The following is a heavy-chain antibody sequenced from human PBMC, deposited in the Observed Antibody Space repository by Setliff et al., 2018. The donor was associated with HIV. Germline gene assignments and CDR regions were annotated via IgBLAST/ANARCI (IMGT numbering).Heavy chain of an antibody. CDR1: GYTFTSYD. Sequence: ASVKVSCKASGYTFTSYDISWVRQAPGQGLEWMGWISAYNGNTNYAQKLQGRVTMTTDTSTSTAYMELRSLRSDDTAVYYCAREIGDYYDSSGYYPPTDYYYGMNVWGQGTTVTV. J-gene: IGHJ6*02. D-gene: IGHD3-22*01. CDR2: ISAYNGNT. V-gene: IGHV1-18*01. CDR3: AREIGDYYDSSGYYPPTDYYYGMNV.